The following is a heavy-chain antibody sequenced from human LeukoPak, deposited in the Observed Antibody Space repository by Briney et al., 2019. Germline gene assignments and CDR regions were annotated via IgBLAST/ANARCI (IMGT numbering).Heavy chain of an antibody. CDR3: ARAGYSRGWFAYY. V-gene: IGHV3-7*05. CDR1: GFTFSNYW. J-gene: IGHJ4*02. Sequence: GGSLRLSYAASGFTFSNYWMSWVRQAPGKGLEWVANMDQEGSEKYYVDSVKGRFTISRDNAKNSLYLQMNTLSAEDTAIYYCARAGYSRGWFAYYWGQGALVTVSS. CDR2: MDQEGSEK. D-gene: IGHD6-19*01.